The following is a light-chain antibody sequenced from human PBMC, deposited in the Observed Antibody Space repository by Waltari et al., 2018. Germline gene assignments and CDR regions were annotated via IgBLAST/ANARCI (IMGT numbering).Light chain of an antibody. Sequence: QSALTQPASVSGSPGQPITISCTGTRSDVGGYNYVPWYQQHPGKAPKLMIYDVSTRPSGVSNRFSGSKSGNTASLTISGLQAEDEADYYCSSYTSSSTLEVFGGGTKLTVL. V-gene: IGLV2-14*03. J-gene: IGLJ2*01. CDR1: RSDVGGYNY. CDR2: DVS. CDR3: SSYTSSSTLEV.